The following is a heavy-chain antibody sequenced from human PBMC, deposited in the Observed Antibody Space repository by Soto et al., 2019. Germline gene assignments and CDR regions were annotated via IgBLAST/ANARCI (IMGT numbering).Heavy chain of an antibody. Sequence: ASVKVSCKASGYTFTGYYMHWVRQAPGQGLEWMGWINPNSGGTNYAQKFQGWVTMTRDTSISTAYMELSRLRSDDTAVYYCARDYYGSGSYYNDWFDPWGQGTLVTVSS. CDR1: GYTFTGYY. V-gene: IGHV1-2*04. D-gene: IGHD3-10*01. CDR3: ARDYYGSGSYYNDWFDP. J-gene: IGHJ5*02. CDR2: INPNSGGT.